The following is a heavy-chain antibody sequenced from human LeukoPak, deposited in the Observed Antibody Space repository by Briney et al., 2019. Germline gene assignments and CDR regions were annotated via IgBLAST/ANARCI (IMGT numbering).Heavy chain of an antibody. D-gene: IGHD5-12*01. CDR3: ARAIVAATGFDY. Sequence: PGGSLRLSCAASGFTFSSYGMHWVRQAPGKGLEWVAVIWHDGSNKYYADSVKGRFIIFRDNSEKTSFNQMNSLTAEDTALYYCARAIVAATGFDYWGQGPLVTVSS. J-gene: IGHJ4*02. CDR1: GFTFSSYG. CDR2: IWHDGSNK. V-gene: IGHV3-33*01.